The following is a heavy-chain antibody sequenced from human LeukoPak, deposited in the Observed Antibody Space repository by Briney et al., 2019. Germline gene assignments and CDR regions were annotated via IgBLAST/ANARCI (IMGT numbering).Heavy chain of an antibody. CDR3: AKDPYGTRYFDY. CDR2: IYSGGNT. CDR1: GFTVSSNY. Sequence: PGGSLRLSCAASGFTVSSNYMSWVRQAPGKGLEWVSVIYSGGNTYYADSVKGRFTISRDNSKNTVYLQMNSLRAEDTAVYYCAKDPYGTRYFDYWGQGTLVTVSS. D-gene: IGHD2-2*01. V-gene: IGHV3-53*01. J-gene: IGHJ4*02.